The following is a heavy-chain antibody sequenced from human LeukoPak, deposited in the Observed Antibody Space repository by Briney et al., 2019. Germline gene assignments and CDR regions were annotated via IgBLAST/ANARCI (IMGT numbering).Heavy chain of an antibody. V-gene: IGHV3-53*01. D-gene: IGHD3-9*01. CDR1: GVTVSINY. J-gene: IGHJ4*02. Sequence: WGSLRLSCAASGVTVSINYMNWVRQAPGKGLEWVSVIYSGGDTYYADSLKSRVTISVDNSKNTLYLQMNSMRAEDTAVYYCARAAKVLRYFDWPREGSLFAYWGQGTVVTVSS. CDR3: ARAAKVLRYFDWPREGSLFAY. CDR2: IYSGGDT.